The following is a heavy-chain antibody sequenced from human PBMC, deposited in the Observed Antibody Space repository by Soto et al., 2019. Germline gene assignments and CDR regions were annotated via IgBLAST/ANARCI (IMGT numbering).Heavy chain of an antibody. V-gene: IGHV1-46*01. CDR2: INPTGGST. CDR3: ARHLAACDV. Sequence: QVQLVQSGAEVKKPGASVKVSCKASGYTFINYYLHWVRQAPGHGLEWMAIINPTGGSTNYAQKFQGRLTLTRDTSTSTVYMERSSLTSEDPAMYYCARHLAACDVWGQGTLVTVSS. CDR1: GYTFINYY. J-gene: IGHJ4*02. D-gene: IGHD6-25*01.